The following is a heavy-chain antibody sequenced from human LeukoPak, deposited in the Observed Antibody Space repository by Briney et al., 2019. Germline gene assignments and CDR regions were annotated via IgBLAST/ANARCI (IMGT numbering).Heavy chain of an antibody. J-gene: IGHJ4*02. V-gene: IGHV3-53*01. D-gene: IGHD2-8*02. Sequence: GGSLRLSCAASGFTVSSNYMSWVRQAPGKGLEWVSVIYSGGTTYYADSVKGRFTIPRDNSKNTLYLQMNSLRAEDTAVYYCARTGGSYYFDYWGQGALVTVSS. CDR3: ARTGGSYYFDY. CDR1: GFTVSSNY. CDR2: IYSGGTT.